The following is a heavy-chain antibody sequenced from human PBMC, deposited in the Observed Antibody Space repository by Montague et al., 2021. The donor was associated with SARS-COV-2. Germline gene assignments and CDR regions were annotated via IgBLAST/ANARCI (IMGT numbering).Heavy chain of an antibody. Sequence: SLRLSCAASGFTFSDYSVNWVRQAPGKGLEWISYISASTNIIYYADSVKGRFTISRDNSRNSLYPQMNSLRADDTAVYYCAKDLVLRAARPDSLDVWGQGTVVGVSS. CDR3: AKDLVLRAARPDSLDV. V-gene: IGHV3-48*01. D-gene: IGHD6-6*01. CDR1: GFTFSDYS. J-gene: IGHJ3*01. CDR2: ISASTNII.